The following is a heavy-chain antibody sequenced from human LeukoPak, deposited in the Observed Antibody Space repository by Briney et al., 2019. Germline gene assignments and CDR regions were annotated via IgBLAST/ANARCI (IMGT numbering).Heavy chain of an antibody. Sequence: SETLSLTCTVSGGSISGYYWGWIRQPPGKGLEWIGSIYYSGSTYYNPSLKSRVTISVDTSKNQFSLKLSSVTAADTAVYYCARHAACGYCHYFDYWGQGTLVTVSS. J-gene: IGHJ4*02. CDR3: ARHAACGYCHYFDY. D-gene: IGHD3-22*01. V-gene: IGHV4-39*01. CDR1: GGSISGYY. CDR2: IYYSGST.